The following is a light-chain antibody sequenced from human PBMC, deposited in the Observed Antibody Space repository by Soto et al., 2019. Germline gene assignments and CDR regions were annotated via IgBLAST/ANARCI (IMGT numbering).Light chain of an antibody. J-gene: IGKJ1*01. CDR2: DAS. Sequence: DIQMTQSPSTLSASVGDRVTITCRASQSISNWLAWYQQKPGGAPKLLIYDASNLQGGVPSRFSGSGSGTEFTLTISSLQPDDFPTYYCQQYNTYSGTFGQWTEVEIK. CDR1: QSISNW. V-gene: IGKV1-5*01. CDR3: QQYNTYSGT.